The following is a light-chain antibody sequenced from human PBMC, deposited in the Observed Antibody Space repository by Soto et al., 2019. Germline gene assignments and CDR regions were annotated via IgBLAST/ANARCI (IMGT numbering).Light chain of an antibody. CDR1: QSVRSN. J-gene: IGKJ5*01. CDR2: DAS. V-gene: IGKV3D-15*01. CDR3: QQYNNWPTIT. Sequence: EIVITQSPATLPVSAGERATLACRAMQSVRSNLAWYQQKPAQAPRLLIYDASTRANGIPARFSGSGSGTELSLTISSLQSEDFGVYYCQQYNNWPTITFGQGTRLENK.